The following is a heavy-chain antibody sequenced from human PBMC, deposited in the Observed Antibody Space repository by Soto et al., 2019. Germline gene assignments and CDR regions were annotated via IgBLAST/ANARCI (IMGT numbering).Heavy chain of an antibody. V-gene: IGHV4-59*01. D-gene: IGHD6-13*01. CDR1: GGSISSNY. J-gene: IGHJ4*02. Sequence: QVQLQESGPGLVKPSETLSLTCTVSGGSISSNYWSWIRQPPGKGLEWIGYIYYSGSTIYNPSLKSRVTISVDTSKNQFSLELSSVTAADTAVYYCASDRGGSSWFDYWGQGTLVTVSS. CDR3: ASDRGGSSWFDY. CDR2: IYYSGST.